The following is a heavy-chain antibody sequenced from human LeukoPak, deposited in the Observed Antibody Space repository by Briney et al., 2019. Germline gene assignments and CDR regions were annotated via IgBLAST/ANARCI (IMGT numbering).Heavy chain of an antibody. CDR3: AREARRRIVVVVAADNWFDP. CDR2: IIPILGIA. D-gene: IGHD2-15*01. V-gene: IGHV1-69*04. Sequence: SVKVSCTVCGYALTDLSMQWVRQAPGKGLEWMGRIIPILGIANYAQKFQGRVTITADKSTSTAYMELSSLRSEDTAVYYCAREARRRIVVVVAADNWFDPWGQGTLVTVSS. J-gene: IGHJ5*02. CDR1: GYALTDLS.